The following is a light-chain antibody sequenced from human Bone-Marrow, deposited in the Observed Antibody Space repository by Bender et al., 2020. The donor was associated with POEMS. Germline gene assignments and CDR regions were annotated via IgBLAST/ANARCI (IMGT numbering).Light chain of an antibody. CDR3: HVWDSGSDHVV. CDR1: NIESKS. Sequence: SYVLTQPPSVSVAPGKTASITCGGDNIESKSVHWYQQKPGQAPVVVVYDDTDRPSGIPERFSGSNSGSTATLTISRVEAGDEADYYCHVWDSGSDHVVFGGVTKLTVL. CDR2: DDT. V-gene: IGLV3-21*03. J-gene: IGLJ2*01.